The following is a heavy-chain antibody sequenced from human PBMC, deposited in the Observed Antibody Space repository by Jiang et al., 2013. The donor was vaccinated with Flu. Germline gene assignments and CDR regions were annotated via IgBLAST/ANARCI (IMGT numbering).Heavy chain of an antibody. D-gene: IGHD5-18*01. J-gene: IGHJ4*02. Sequence: LLKPSETLSLTCTVSGGSISSYYWSWIRQPPGKGLEWIGYIYYSGSTNYNPSLKSRVTISVDTSKNQFSLKLSSVTAADTAVYYCARVGGVQLWLLGYFDYWGQGTLVTVSS. CDR2: IYYSGST. CDR1: GGSISSYY. V-gene: IGHV4-59*01. CDR3: ARVGGVQLWLLGYFDY.